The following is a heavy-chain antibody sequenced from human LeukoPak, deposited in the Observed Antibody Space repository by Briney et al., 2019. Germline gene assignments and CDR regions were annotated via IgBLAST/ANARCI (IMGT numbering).Heavy chain of an antibody. CDR1: GYSFDYNW. CDR2: IYPGDSDT. J-gene: IGHJ4*02. Sequence: GESLKISSKGSGYSFDYNWIGWVLQMPGKGLEWMGIIYPGDSDTKYSPSFEGQVTISADSSISTAFLQWYSLRASDTAMYYCARGHYDFWSGSYTGSLFLGYLRQGALVTVSS. V-gene: IGHV5-51*01. D-gene: IGHD3-3*01. CDR3: ARGHYDFWSGSYTGSLFLGY.